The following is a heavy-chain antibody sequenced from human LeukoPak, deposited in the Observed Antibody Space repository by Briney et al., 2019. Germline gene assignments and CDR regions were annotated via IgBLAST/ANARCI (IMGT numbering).Heavy chain of an antibody. CDR2: IYYSGST. J-gene: IGHJ4*02. CDR1: GGSISSGGYY. CDR3: ARATYYYDSSGYYPKDYFDY. Sequence: TLSLTCTVSGGSISSGGYYWSWIRQHPGKGLEWIGYIYYSGSTYYNPSLKSRVTISVDTSKNQFSLKLSSVTAADTAVYYCARATYYYDSSGYYPKDYFDYWGQGTLVTVSS. V-gene: IGHV4-31*03. D-gene: IGHD3-22*01.